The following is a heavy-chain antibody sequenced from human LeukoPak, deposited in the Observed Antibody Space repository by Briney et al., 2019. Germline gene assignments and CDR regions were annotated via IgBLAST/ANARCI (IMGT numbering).Heavy chain of an antibody. Sequence: SETLSLTCTVSGGSISSYYWSWIRQPAGKGLEWIGRIYSSGSTNYNPSLKSRVTISVDTSKNQFSLKLSSVTAADTAVYYCARGGSGSYYPAWFDPWGQGTLVTVSS. J-gene: IGHJ5*02. CDR2: IYSSGST. D-gene: IGHD3-10*01. CDR3: ARGGSGSYYPAWFDP. V-gene: IGHV4-4*07. CDR1: GGSISSYY.